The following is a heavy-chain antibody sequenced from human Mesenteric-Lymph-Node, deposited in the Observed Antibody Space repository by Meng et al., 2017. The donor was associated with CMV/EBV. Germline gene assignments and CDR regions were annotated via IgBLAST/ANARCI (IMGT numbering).Heavy chain of an antibody. V-gene: IGHV3-33*06. J-gene: IGHJ4*02. Sequence: GGSLRLSCAASGFSFSSYGVHWIRQAPGKGLEWVAVIWYDGSNRYYADAVKGRFTISRDNSKNTLYLQLNSLRAEDTAVYYCAKDVVPAAISEYYFDSWGQGTPVTVSS. CDR3: AKDVVPAAISEYYFDS. D-gene: IGHD2-2*01. CDR1: GFSFSSYG. CDR2: IWYDGSNR.